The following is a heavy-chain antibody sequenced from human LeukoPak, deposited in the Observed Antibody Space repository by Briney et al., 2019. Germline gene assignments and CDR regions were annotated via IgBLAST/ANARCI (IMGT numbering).Heavy chain of an antibody. CDR1: GFNFDDYV. J-gene: IGHJ4*02. CDR2: INWNGGSR. V-gene: IGHV3-20*04. Sequence: GGSLRLSCAASGFNFDDYVMSWVRQAPGKGLEWVSGINWNGGSRGYADSVKGRFTISRDNAKNSLYLQMNSLRAEDTALYYCARSRHSYDSSGFPHYWGQGTLVTVSS. D-gene: IGHD3-22*01. CDR3: ARSRHSYDSSGFPHY.